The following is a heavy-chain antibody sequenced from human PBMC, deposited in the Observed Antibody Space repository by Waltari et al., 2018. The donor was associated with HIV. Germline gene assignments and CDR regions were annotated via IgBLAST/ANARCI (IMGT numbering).Heavy chain of an antibody. CDR3: ARIGTFPHNYAIDF. V-gene: IGHV3-7*01. Sequence: EVQLMESGGGLYQSGGSLRASCAASGFPFPNSWMSWVRQTPGKGLEWVAYIKDDGSEKYYMGSVKGRFTISRDNAKNSMFLQMNSLRAEDTAVYYCARIGTFPHNYAIDFWGQGTTVTVSS. J-gene: IGHJ6*02. D-gene: IGHD1-26*01. CDR1: GFPFPNSW. CDR2: IKDDGSEK.